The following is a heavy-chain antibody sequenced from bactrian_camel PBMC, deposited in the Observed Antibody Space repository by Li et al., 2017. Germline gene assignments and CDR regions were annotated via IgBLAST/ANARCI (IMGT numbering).Heavy chain of an antibody. Sequence: QVQLVESGGGSVQAGGSLNLSCAASGDTYSGNCMAWFRQAPGKEREAVALIFAPDGTPYYFDSVKGRFTISLDNANDTLYLQMNSLKPEDTAMYYCAATLNYCGPRMETSDFGYWGQGTQVTVS. D-gene: IGHD2*01. V-gene: IGHV3S54*01. CDR3: AATLNYCGPRMETSDFGY. J-gene: IGHJ6*01. CDR2: IFAPDGTP. CDR1: GDTYSGNC.